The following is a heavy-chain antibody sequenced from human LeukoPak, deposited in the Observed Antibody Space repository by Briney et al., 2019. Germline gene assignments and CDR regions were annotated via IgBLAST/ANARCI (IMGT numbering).Heavy chain of an antibody. D-gene: IGHD3-22*01. J-gene: IGHJ4*02. CDR3: ARGRHGYCDSSGYHQSFDY. V-gene: IGHV1-18*01. CDR1: GYAFTSYG. Sequence: ASVKVSCKASGYAFTSYGISWVRQAPGQGLEWMGWISAYNGNTNYAQKLQGRVTMTTDTSTSTAYMELRSLRSDDTAVYYCARGRHGYCDSSGYHQSFDYWGQGTLVTVSS. CDR2: ISAYNGNT.